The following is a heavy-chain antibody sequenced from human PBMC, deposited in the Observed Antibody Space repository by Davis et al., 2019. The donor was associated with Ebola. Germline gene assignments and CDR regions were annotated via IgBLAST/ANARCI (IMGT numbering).Heavy chain of an antibody. CDR3: ARHLSSGWHDAFDI. J-gene: IGHJ3*02. CDR1: GYSFTSYW. Sequence: GGSLRLSCKGSGYSFTSYWIAWVRQMPGKGLEWMGIIYPGDSDTRYSPSFQGHVTISADKSISTAYLQWSSLKASDTAMYYCARHLSSGWHDAFDIWGQGTMVTVSS. CDR2: IYPGDSDT. V-gene: IGHV5-51*01. D-gene: IGHD6-19*01.